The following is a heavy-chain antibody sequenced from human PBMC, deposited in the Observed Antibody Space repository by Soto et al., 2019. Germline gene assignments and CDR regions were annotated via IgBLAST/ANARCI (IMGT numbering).Heavy chain of an antibody. CDR2: IIPIFGTG. CDR3: ARARTSSCPVGCWFDP. CDR1: GGTFSSYA. Sequence: SVKVSCKASGGTFSSYAISWVQQAPGQGLEWMGGIIPIFGTGNYAQKFQGRVTITADESTSTAYMELSSLRSEDTAVYYCARARTSSCPVGCWFDPWGQGTLVTVSS. V-gene: IGHV1-69*13. D-gene: IGHD2-15*01. J-gene: IGHJ5*02.